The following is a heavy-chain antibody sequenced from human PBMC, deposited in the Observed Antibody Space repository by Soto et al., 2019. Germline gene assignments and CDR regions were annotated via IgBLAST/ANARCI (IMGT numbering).Heavy chain of an antibody. V-gene: IGHV4-34*01. CDR3: AKGTYSKGFDP. J-gene: IGHJ5*02. D-gene: IGHD4-4*01. CDR2: INHSGST. CDR1: GGSFSGYY. Sequence: SETLSLTCAVSGGSFSGYYWSWIRQPPGKGLEWIGEINHSGSTNYNPSLKSRVTISVDTSKNTLYVEMNSLRAEDTAVYYCAKGTYSKGFDPWGQGTLVTVSS.